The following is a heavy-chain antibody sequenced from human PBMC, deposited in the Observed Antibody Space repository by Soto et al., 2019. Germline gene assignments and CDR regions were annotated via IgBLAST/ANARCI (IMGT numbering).Heavy chain of an antibody. V-gene: IGHV3-7*01. Sequence: GGSLRLSCVASGFTFSSFWMSWARQAPGKGLEWVANIKQDGSHKYYVHSEKGRFTISRDNAKNSLYLQMNSFRAEDAAVYYCATSTGAPGNYWGQGTLVTVSS. CDR2: IKQDGSHK. CDR1: GFTFSSFW. CDR3: ATSTGAPGNY. J-gene: IGHJ4*02. D-gene: IGHD1-26*01.